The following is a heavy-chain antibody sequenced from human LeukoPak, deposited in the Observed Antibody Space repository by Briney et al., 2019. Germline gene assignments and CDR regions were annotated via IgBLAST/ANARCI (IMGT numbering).Heavy chain of an antibody. CDR1: GFTFSSYS. CDR3: ARNRYGSSLDAFDI. Sequence: GGSLRLSCAASGFTFSSYSMNWVRQAPGKGLEWVSSISSSSTYIYYADSVKGRFTISRDNVKNSLHLQMNSLRAEDTAVYYCARNRYGSSLDAFDIWGQGTVVTVSS. V-gene: IGHV3-21*01. CDR2: ISSSSTYI. J-gene: IGHJ3*02. D-gene: IGHD6-13*01.